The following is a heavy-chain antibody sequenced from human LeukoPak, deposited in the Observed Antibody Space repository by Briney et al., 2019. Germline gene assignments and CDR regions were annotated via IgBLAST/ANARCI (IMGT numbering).Heavy chain of an antibody. CDR1: GYSISTGYF. CDR3: ARGSGYHGNNFEY. J-gene: IGHJ4*02. Sequence: SETLSLTCTVSGYSISTGYFWGSIRQTPGKGLERIGNIYYSASTYYNPALQSRVTISVDTSKIQCSLKLRSVTAADTAVYYCARGSGYHGNNFEYWGQGTLVTVSS. CDR2: IYYSAST. D-gene: IGHD5-12*01. V-gene: IGHV4-38-2*02.